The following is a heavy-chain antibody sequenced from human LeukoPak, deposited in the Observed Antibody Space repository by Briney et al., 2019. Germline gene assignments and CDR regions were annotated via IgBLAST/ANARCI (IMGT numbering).Heavy chain of an antibody. CDR2: INHSEST. D-gene: IGHD2-2*01. V-gene: IGHV4-34*01. Sequence: SETLSLTCAVYGGPFSGYYWSWIRQPPGRGLEWIGEINHSESTNYNPSLKSRVTISVDTSKNQFSLKLSSVTAADTAVYYCARGVSSTSLDYWGQGTLVTVSS. CDR3: ARGVSSTSLDY. J-gene: IGHJ4*02. CDR1: GGPFSGYY.